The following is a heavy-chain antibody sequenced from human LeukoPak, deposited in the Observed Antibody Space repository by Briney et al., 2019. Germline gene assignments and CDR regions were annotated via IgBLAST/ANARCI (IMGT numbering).Heavy chain of an antibody. J-gene: IGHJ5*02. CDR1: GESFSGYY. Sequence: SETLSLTCAVYGESFSGYYWSWIRQPPGKGLEWIGEINHSGSTNYNPSLKSRVTISVDTSKNQFSLKLSSVTAADTAVYYCATRHVTTRSYWFDPWGQGTLVTVSS. CDR2: INHSGST. V-gene: IGHV4-34*01. D-gene: IGHD4-17*01. CDR3: ATRHVTTRSYWFDP.